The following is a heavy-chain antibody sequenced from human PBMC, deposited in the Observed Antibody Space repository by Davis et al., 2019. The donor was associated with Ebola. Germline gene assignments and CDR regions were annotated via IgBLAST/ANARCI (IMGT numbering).Heavy chain of an antibody. CDR1: GFTFSSYS. CDR3: ARDLDYYGSSGYSHYFDY. D-gene: IGHD3-22*01. Sequence: GESLKISCAASGFTFSSYSMNWVRQAPGKGLEWVSSISSSSSYIYYADSVKGRFTISRDNAKNSLYLQMNSLRSEDTAVYYCARDLDYYGSSGYSHYFDYWGQGTLVTVSS. V-gene: IGHV3-21*01. CDR2: ISSSSSYI. J-gene: IGHJ4*02.